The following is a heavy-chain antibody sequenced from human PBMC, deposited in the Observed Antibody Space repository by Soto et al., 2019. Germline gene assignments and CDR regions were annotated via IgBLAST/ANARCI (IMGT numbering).Heavy chain of an antibody. CDR3: ARVAVPGGSWGNAFDI. J-gene: IGHJ3*02. D-gene: IGHD2-15*01. CDR1: GFTFSSYA. Sequence: SVGSLRLSCAASGFTFSSYAMHCVRQAPGKGLEWVAVISYGGSNKYYADSVKGRFTISRDNSKNTLYLQMNSLRAEDTAVYYCARVAVPGGSWGNAFDIWGQGTMVTVSS. CDR2: ISYGGSNK. V-gene: IGHV3-30-3*01.